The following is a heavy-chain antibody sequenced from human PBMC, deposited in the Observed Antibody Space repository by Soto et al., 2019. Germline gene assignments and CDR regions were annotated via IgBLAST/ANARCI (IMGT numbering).Heavy chain of an antibody. V-gene: IGHV3-48*01. D-gene: IGHD1-1*01. CDR3: ARESGYLNWFDP. CDR1: GFTFSSYS. Sequence: GGSLRLSCAASGFTFSSYSMNWVRQAPGKGLEWVSYISSSSSTIYYADSVKGRFTISSDNAKNSLYLQMNSLRAEDTAVYYCARESGYLNWFDPWGQGTLVTVPQ. CDR2: ISSSSSTI. J-gene: IGHJ5*02.